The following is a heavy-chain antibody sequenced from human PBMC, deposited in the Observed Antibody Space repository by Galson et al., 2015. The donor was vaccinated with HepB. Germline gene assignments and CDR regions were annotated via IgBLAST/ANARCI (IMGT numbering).Heavy chain of an antibody. D-gene: IGHD3-22*01. CDR2: IPYDGSNK. V-gene: IGHV3-30*18. Sequence: SLRLSCAASGFTFSSYGMHWVRQAPGKGLEWVAVIPYDGSNKYYADSVKGRFTISRDNSKNTLYLQMNSLRAEDTAVYYCAKGGYDSSGYYSPLLWYFDLWGRGTLVTVSS. CDR3: AKGGYDSSGYYSPLLWYFDL. CDR1: GFTFSSYG. J-gene: IGHJ2*01.